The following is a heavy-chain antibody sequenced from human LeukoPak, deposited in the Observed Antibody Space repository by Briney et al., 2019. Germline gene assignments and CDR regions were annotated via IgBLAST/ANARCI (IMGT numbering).Heavy chain of an antibody. J-gene: IGHJ4*02. Sequence: PGGSLRLSCLASGFTFNNFVMNWVRQAPGEGLEWVSAISGNGATTYYTDSVKGRFTISRDNSKNTLYLQMKSLRAQDTAVYFCVRDRGFDSWGQGTLVTVSS. V-gene: IGHV3-23*01. CDR2: ISGNGATT. CDR1: GFTFNNFV. CDR3: VRDRGFDS.